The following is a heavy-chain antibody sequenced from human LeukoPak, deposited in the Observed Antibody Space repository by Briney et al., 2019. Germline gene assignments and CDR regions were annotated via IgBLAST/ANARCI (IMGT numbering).Heavy chain of an antibody. D-gene: IGHD2-15*01. CDR2: INPNSGGA. CDR1: GYTFTGYY. CDR3: ARDPGYCSGGSCYLD. Sequence: ASVKVSCKASGYTFTGYYMHWVRQAPGQGLEWMGWINPNSGGANYAQKFQGRVTMTRDTSISTVYMELSRLRSDDTAVYYCARDPGYCSGGSCYLDWGQGTLVTVSS. J-gene: IGHJ4*02. V-gene: IGHV1-2*02.